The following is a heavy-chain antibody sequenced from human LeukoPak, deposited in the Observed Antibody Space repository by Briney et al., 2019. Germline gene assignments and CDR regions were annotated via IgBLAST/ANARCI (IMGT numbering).Heavy chain of an antibody. CDR2: IYYSGST. CDR1: GGSISSSSYY. D-gene: IGHD3-9*01. Sequence: SETLSLTCTVSGGSISSSSYYWGWIRQPPGKGLEWIGSIYYSGSTYYNPSLKSRVTISVDTSKSQFSLNLSSVNAADTAVYYCARRHYEILSGYPSWGQGILVTVSS. V-gene: IGHV4-39*07. CDR3: ARRHYEILSGYPS. J-gene: IGHJ4*02.